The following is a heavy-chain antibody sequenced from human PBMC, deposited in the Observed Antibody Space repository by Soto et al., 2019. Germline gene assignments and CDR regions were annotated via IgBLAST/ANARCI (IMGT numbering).Heavy chain of an antibody. Sequence: SETLSLTCAVYGGFLSESYWTWIRQPPGKGLEWVGEINHVGGTNYNPSLKSRVTKSVDTSQNQFSLRLISVTAADTAMYFCVRIRYQLPSSVLWLDPWGQGTPVTVSS. CDR2: INHVGGT. CDR3: VRIRYQLPSSVLWLDP. J-gene: IGHJ5*02. CDR1: GGFLSESY. D-gene: IGHD3-16*01. V-gene: IGHV4-34*01.